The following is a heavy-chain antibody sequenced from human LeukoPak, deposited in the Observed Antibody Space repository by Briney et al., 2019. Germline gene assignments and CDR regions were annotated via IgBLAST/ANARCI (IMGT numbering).Heavy chain of an antibody. V-gene: IGHV4-61*02. CDR1: GGSISSGSYY. CDR2: IYSSGST. Sequence: KSSETLSLTCTVSGGSISSGSYYWTWIRQPAGKGLEYIVRIYSSGSTNYNPSLKSRVTISVDTSKNQFSLKLSSVTAADTAVYYCARAYDSSGYYMVDFDYWGQGTLVTVSS. J-gene: IGHJ4*02. CDR3: ARAYDSSGYYMVDFDY. D-gene: IGHD3-22*01.